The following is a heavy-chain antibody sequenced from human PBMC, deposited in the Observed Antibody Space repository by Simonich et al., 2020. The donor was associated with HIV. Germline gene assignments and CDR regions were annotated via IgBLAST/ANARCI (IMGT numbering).Heavy chain of an antibody. Sequence: EVQLVESGGGLVKPGGSLRLSCAASGFTFSNAWMSWVRQAPGKGLEWVGRIKSKTDGGTTDYAAPVKGRFTNSRDNSKNTLYLQKNSLKTEDTAVYYCTTDYNYTSGLLWFGEFWGQGTLVTVSS. D-gene: IGHD3-10*01. CDR2: IKSKTDGGTT. CDR1: GFTFSNAW. CDR3: TTDYNYTSGLLWFGEF. V-gene: IGHV3-15*01. J-gene: IGHJ4*01.